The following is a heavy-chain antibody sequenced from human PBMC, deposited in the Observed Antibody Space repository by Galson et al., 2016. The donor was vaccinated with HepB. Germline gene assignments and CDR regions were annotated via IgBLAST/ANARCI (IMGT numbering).Heavy chain of an antibody. CDR2: IDWTDIK. CDR3: TRSMWFVTYYFDY. CDR1: GFSLSSSGMS. J-gene: IGHJ4*02. Sequence: PALVKPPQTLTLTCTFSGFSLSSSGMSVSWIRQPPGKALEWLALIDWTDIKYYSISLRTRLTISKATSTNQVVLTMTNVDPADTATYYCTRSMWFVTYYFDYWGRGTLVTVSS. V-gene: IGHV2-70*01. D-gene: IGHD3-10*01.